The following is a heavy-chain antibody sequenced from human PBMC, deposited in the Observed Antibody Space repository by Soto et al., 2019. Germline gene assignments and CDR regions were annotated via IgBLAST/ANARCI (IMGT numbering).Heavy chain of an antibody. V-gene: IGHV1-18*01. J-gene: IGHJ4*02. D-gene: IGHD2-15*01. CDR3: ARDSSGGSSDFDY. CDR2: ISAYNGNT. CDR1: SYTFTSYG. Sequence: ASVKVSCKASSYTFTSYGISWVRQAPRQGLEWMGWISAYNGNTNYAQKLQGRVTITTDTSTSTAYMELRSLRSDDTAVYYCARDSSGGSSDFDYWGQGTLVTVSS.